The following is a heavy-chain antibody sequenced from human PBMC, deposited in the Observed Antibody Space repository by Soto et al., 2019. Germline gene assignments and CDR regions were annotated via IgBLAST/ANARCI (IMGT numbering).Heavy chain of an antibody. Sequence: PGGSLRLSCAASGFTFSDSWMHWVRQAPGKGLVWVSRINSDGTSTNYADSVRGRFTISRDKSISTAYLQWSSLKASDTAMYYCARPNRGFLDGMDVWGQGTTVTVSS. J-gene: IGHJ6*02. CDR1: GFTFSDSW. D-gene: IGHD3-3*01. CDR2: INSDGTST. V-gene: IGHV3-74*01. CDR3: ARPNRGFLDGMDV.